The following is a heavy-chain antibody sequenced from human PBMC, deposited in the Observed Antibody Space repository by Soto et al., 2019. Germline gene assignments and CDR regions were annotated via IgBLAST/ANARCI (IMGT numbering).Heavy chain of an antibody. CDR2: ISYDGSNK. J-gene: IGHJ4*02. Sequence: GGSLRLSCAASGFTFSSYGMHWVRQAPGKGLEWVAVISYDGSNKYYADSVKGRFTISRDNSKNTLYLQMNSLRAEDTAVYYCAKVAPTEGVWELLEGDYWGQGT. CDR1: GFTFSSYG. D-gene: IGHD1-26*01. V-gene: IGHV3-30*18. CDR3: AKVAPTEGVWELLEGDY.